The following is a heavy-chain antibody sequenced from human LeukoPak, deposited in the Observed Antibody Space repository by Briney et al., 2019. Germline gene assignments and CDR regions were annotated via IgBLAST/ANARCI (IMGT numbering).Heavy chain of an antibody. CDR2: IVGSGVST. Sequence: GGSLRLSCAASGFSFSTYAMNWVRQAPGKGLEWVSGIVGSGVSTYYRDSVKGRFTISRDNSKNTLYLQMNSLRAEDTAVYYCARAGAGEYFQHWGQGTLVTVSS. CDR3: ARAGAGEYFQH. CDR1: GFSFSTYA. J-gene: IGHJ1*01. V-gene: IGHV3-23*01. D-gene: IGHD1-14*01.